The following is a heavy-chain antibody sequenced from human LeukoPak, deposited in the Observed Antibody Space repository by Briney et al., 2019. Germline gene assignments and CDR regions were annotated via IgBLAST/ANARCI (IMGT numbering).Heavy chain of an antibody. CDR3: QFHDTVVTLSLDFY. CDR2: IRGDGSDT. Sequence: PGGSLRLSCAASGFTFNNYWMYWFRQPPGMGLEWVSRIRGDGSDTTYADSVKGRFTISTDNAKSTVFLQMNSLTAGDTAIYYCQFHDTVVTLSLDFYWGQGILVTVST. CDR1: GFTFNNYW. J-gene: IGHJ4*02. D-gene: IGHD3/OR15-3a*01. V-gene: IGHV3-74*01.